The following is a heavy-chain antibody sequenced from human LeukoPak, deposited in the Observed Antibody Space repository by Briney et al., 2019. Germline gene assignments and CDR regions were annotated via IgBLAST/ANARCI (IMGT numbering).Heavy chain of an antibody. CDR2: ISYDGGNK. D-gene: IGHD1-1*01. CDR3: ARVRNWNDPFDY. V-gene: IGHV3-30*01. CDR1: GFTFSSYA. Sequence: GRSLRLSCAASGFTFSSYAMHWVRQAPGKGLEWVAVISYDGGNKYYADSVKGRFTISRDNSKNTLYLQMNSLRAEDTAVYYCARVRNWNDPFDYWGQGTLVTVSS. J-gene: IGHJ4*02.